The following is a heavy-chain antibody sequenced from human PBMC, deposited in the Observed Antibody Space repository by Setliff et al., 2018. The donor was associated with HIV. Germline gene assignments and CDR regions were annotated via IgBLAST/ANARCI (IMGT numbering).Heavy chain of an antibody. CDR1: GYTFTDHY. J-gene: IGHJ4*02. D-gene: IGHD6-19*01. V-gene: IGHV1-2*06. CDR3: ARDTENVFISGHRYFDY. CDR2: ITPNSGGT. Sequence: ASVKVSCKASGYTFTDHYMHWVRQAPGQGLERMGRITPNSGGTNYARKFQDRVTMTRDTSISTAYMELSRLTSDDTAVYYCARDTENVFISGHRYFDYWGPGTLVTVSS.